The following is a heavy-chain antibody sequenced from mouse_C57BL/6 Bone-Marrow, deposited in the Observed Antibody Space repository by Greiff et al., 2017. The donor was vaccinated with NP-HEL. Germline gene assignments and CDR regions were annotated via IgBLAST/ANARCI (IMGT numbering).Heavy chain of an antibody. CDR2: ISYSGST. D-gene: IGHD1-1*01. Sequence: EVQLVESGPGLAKPSQTLSLTCSVTGYSITSDYWNWIRKFPGNKLEYMGYISYSGSTYYNPSLKSRISITRDTSKNQYYLQLNSVTTEDTATYYCASVAYYYGSSYSDAMDYWGQGTSVTVSS. CDR3: ASVAYYYGSSYSDAMDY. J-gene: IGHJ4*01. CDR1: GYSITSDY. V-gene: IGHV3-8*01.